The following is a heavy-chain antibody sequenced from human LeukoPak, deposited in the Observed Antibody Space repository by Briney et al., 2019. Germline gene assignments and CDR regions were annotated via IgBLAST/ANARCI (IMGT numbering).Heavy chain of an antibody. CDR2: ISGSGGST. V-gene: IGHV3-23*01. CDR3: AKEIYYGSGSYHTYWYFDL. D-gene: IGHD3-10*01. J-gene: IGHJ2*01. Sequence: GGSLRLSCAASGFTFSSYAISWVRQAPGKGLEWVSAISGSGGSTYYADSVKGRFAISRDNSKNTLYLQMNSLRAEDTAVYYCAKEIYYGSGSYHTYWYFDLWGRVTLVTVSS. CDR1: GFTFSSYA.